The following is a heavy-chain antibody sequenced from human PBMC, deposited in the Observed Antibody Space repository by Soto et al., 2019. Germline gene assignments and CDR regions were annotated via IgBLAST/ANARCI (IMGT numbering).Heavy chain of an antibody. Sequence: SETLSLTCTVSGGSISSSSYYWGWIRQPPGKGLEWIGSIYYSGSTYYNPSLKSRVTISVDTSKNQFSLKLSSVTAADTAVYYCERQDVESSGWSPTYYYYGRDVWGQVTTV. D-gene: IGHD6-19*01. V-gene: IGHV4-39*01. CDR1: GGSISSSSYY. CDR3: ERQDVESSGWSPTYYYYGRDV. CDR2: IYYSGST. J-gene: IGHJ6*02.